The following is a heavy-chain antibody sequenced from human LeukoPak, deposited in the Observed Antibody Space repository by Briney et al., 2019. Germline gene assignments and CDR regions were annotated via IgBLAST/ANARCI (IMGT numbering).Heavy chain of an antibody. J-gene: IGHJ3*01. Sequence: SETLSLTCTVSGGSISSYYWSWIRQPPGKGLEWIGYIYYSGRTNCNPSLKSRVTISVDTSKNQFSLKLSSVTAADTAVYYCARAFRADGFDLWGQGTMVTVSS. V-gene: IGHV4-59*01. CDR1: GGSISSYY. CDR2: IYYSGRT. CDR3: ARAFRADGFDL.